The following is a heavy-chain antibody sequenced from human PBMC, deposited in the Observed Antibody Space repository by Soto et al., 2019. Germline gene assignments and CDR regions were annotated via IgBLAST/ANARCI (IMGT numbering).Heavy chain of an antibody. J-gene: IGHJ6*02. V-gene: IGHV3-23*01. Sequence: GGSLRLSCAASGFTFSSYAMSWVRQAPWKGLEWVSAISGSGGSTYYADSVKGRFTISRDNSKNTLYLQMNSLRAEDTAVYYCATKLYDFWSGYYSRYYGMDAWGQGTTVTV. CDR3: ATKLYDFWSGYYSRYYGMDA. CDR1: GFTFSSYA. CDR2: ISGSGGST. D-gene: IGHD3-3*01.